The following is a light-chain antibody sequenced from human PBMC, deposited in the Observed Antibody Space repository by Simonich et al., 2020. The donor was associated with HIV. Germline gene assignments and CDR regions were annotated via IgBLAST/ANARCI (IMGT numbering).Light chain of an antibody. J-gene: IGKJ1*01. V-gene: IGKV4-1*01. CDR1: RSVLYSSNNKND. CDR2: WAS. CDR3: QQYYSSPPT. Sequence: DIVMTQSPDSLAVSLGERATINCKSSRSVLYSSNNKNDLAWYQQKPGQPPNLLIYWASTRESGVPDRFSASGSGTEFTLTISSLQAEDVAVYYCQQYYSSPPTFGQGTKVEIK.